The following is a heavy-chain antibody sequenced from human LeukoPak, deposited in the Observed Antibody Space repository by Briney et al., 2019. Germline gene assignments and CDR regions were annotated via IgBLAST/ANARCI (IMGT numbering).Heavy chain of an antibody. D-gene: IGHD6-13*01. CDR3: AKDKAAAGIDY. V-gene: IGHV3-30*18. CDR1: GFTFSSYG. CDR2: ISYDGGNK. Sequence: PGRSLRLSCAASGFTFSSYGMHWVRQAPGKGLEWVAVISYDGGNKYYADSVKGRFTISRDNSKNTLYLQMNSLRAEDTAVYYCAKDKAAAGIDYWGQGTLVTVSS. J-gene: IGHJ4*02.